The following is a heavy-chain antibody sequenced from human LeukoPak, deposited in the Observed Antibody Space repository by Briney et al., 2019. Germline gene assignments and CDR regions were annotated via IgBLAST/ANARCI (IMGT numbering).Heavy chain of an antibody. CDR1: GSTFSGFA. V-gene: IGHV3-23*01. CDR3: AKGRISGDAGLDY. CDR2: IGSDYKT. Sequence: PGGSLRLSCAASGSTFSGFAMTWVRQAPGKGLEWVSSIGSDYKTHYSDSVKGRFTISRDNSKNMLYLQVNSLRAEDTAVFYCAKGRISGDAGLDYWGQGTLVTVSS. J-gene: IGHJ4*02. D-gene: IGHD6-13*01.